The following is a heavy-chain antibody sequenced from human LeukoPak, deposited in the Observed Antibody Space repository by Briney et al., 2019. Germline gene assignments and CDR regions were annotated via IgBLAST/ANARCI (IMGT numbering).Heavy chain of an antibody. CDR3: VKADGVTPE. J-gene: IGHJ4*02. D-gene: IGHD5-18*01. CDR2: ISATGGAT. V-gene: IGHV3-23*01. CDR1: GFTFNNNA. Sequence: GGSLRLSCAVSGFTFNNNAMSWVRQAPGKGLECVSAISATGGATYCADSVKGRITISRDNSKSTLYLQMNSLRAEDTAVYYCVKADGVTPEWGQGTLVTVSS.